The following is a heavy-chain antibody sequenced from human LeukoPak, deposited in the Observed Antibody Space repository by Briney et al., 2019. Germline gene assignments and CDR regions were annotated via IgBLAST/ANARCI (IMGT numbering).Heavy chain of an antibody. Sequence: QPGGSLRLSYAASGFTFSSYEMNWVRQAPGKGLEWVSYISSSGSTIYYADSVKGRFTISRDNAKNSLYLQMNSLRAEDTAVYYCARDAPCPDYWGQGTLVTVSS. CDR2: ISSSGSTI. CDR1: GFTFSSYE. D-gene: IGHD2-2*01. CDR3: ARDAPCPDY. V-gene: IGHV3-48*03. J-gene: IGHJ4*02.